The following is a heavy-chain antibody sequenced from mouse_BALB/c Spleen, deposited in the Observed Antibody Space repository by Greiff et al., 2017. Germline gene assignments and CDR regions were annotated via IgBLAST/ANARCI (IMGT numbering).Heavy chain of an antibody. CDR2: ISYSGST. Sequence: ESGPGLVKPSQSLSLTCTVTGYSITSDYAWNWIRQFPGNKLEWMGYISYSGSTSYNPSLKSRISITRDTSKNQFFLQLNSVTTEDTATYYCARGGGYFAYWGQGTLVTVSA. CDR1: GYSITSDYA. D-gene: IGHD2-2*01. CDR3: ARGGGYFAY. V-gene: IGHV3-2*02. J-gene: IGHJ3*01.